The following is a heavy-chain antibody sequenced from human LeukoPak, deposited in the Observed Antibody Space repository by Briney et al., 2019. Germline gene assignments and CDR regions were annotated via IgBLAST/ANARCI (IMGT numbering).Heavy chain of an antibody. D-gene: IGHD6-13*01. CDR3: AKDELYSSSWYEVY. CDR2: IRYDGSNK. J-gene: IGHJ4*02. Sequence: PGGSLRLSCAASGFTFSSYGMHWVRQAPGKGLEWVAFIRYDGSNKYYADSVKGRFTISRDNSKNTLYLQMNSLRAEDTAVYYCAKDELYSSSWYEVYWGQGTLVTVSS. V-gene: IGHV3-30*02. CDR1: GFTFSSYG.